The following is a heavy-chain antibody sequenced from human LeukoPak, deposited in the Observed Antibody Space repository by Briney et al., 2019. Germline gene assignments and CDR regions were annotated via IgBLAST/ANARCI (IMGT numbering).Heavy chain of an antibody. D-gene: IGHD6-13*01. CDR2: ISATGGNT. V-gene: IGHV3-23*01. CDR3: AKGTLYSSSNYFDY. Sequence: PGGSLRLSCAASGFTLSSYAMPWVRPAPGKGLEWVSGISATGGNTFYADSVKGRFTISRDNSRNTLYLQLNSLRADATAVYYCAKGTLYSSSNYFDYWGQGTLVTVSS. CDR1: GFTLSSYA. J-gene: IGHJ4*02.